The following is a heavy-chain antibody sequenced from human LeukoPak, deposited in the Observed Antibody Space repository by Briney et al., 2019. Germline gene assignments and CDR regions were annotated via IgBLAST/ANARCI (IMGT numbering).Heavy chain of an antibody. J-gene: IGHJ5*02. V-gene: IGHV4-39*01. CDR1: GGSISSSSYY. D-gene: IGHD3-10*01. CDR3: AKSLFRSYNWFDP. CDR2: IYYSGGT. Sequence: SETLSLTCTVSGGSISSSSYYWGWIRQPPGKGLEWIGSIYYSGGTYYNPSLKSRVTISVDTSKNQFSLKLSSVTAADTAVYYCAKSLFRSYNWFDPCGQGTLVTVSS.